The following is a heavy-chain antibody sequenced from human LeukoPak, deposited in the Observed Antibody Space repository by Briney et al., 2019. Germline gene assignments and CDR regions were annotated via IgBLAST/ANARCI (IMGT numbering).Heavy chain of an antibody. Sequence: GGSLRLSCAASGFTFSSYGMHWVRQAPGKGLEWVAVIWYDGSNKYYSASVKGLFTISSNNSKNTLYLQMNSLRAEDTAVYYCARPPGYCSGGSCHSSYFDYWGQGTLVTVSS. D-gene: IGHD2-15*01. CDR2: IWYDGSNK. V-gene: IGHV3-33*01. CDR1: GFTFSSYG. J-gene: IGHJ4*02. CDR3: ARPPGYCSGGSCHSSYFDY.